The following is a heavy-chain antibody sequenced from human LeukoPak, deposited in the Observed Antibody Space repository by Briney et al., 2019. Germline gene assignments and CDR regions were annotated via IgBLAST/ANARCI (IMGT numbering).Heavy chain of an antibody. CDR3: AELGITMIGGV. V-gene: IGHV3-23*01. Sequence: GGSLRLSCAASGFTLSSYAMSWVRQAPGKGLEWVSAISGSGGSTYYADSVKGRFTISRDNAKNSLYLQMNSLRAEDTAVYYCAELGITMIGGVWGKGTTVTISS. CDR2: ISGSGGST. D-gene: IGHD3-10*02. J-gene: IGHJ6*04. CDR1: GFTLSSYA.